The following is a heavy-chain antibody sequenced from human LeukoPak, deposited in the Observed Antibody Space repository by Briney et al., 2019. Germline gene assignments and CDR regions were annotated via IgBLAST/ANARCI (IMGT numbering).Heavy chain of an antibody. J-gene: IGHJ4*02. V-gene: IGHV1-8*01. CDR2: MSTNSANS. Sequence: GSSVNVSCKASVYSFTTYNINGVRQAPGQGLEWVGWMSTNSANSGYAQKCLGRATMTGDSSMSTAYLELSSLRSEDTAVYYCARGGFIYGYSYFDYWGQGTLVTVSS. CDR1: VYSFTTYN. D-gene: IGHD5-18*01. CDR3: ARGGFIYGYSYFDY.